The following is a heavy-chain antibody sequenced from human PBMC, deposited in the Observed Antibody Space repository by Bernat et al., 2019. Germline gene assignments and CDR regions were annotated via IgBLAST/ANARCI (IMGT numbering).Heavy chain of an antibody. V-gene: IGHV1-46*03. Sequence: QVQLVQSGAEVKKPGASVKVSCKASGYTFTSYYMHWVRQAPGQGLEWMGIINPSGGSTSYAQKFQGRVTMTRDTSTSTVYMELSSLRSEDTAVYYCARDAQQLADGAAGLYYYYYYMDVWGKGTTVTVSS. D-gene: IGHD6-13*01. CDR1: GYTFTSYY. CDR2: INPSGGST. CDR3: ARDAQQLADGAAGLYYYYYYMDV. J-gene: IGHJ6*03.